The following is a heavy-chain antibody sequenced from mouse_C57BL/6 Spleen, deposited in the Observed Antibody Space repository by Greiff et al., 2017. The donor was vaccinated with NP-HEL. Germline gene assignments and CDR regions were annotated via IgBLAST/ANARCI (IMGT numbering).Heavy chain of an antibody. D-gene: IGHD2-3*01. CDR2: INPGSGGT. Sequence: QVQLQQSGAELVRPGTSVKVSCKASGYAFTNYLLEWVKQRPGQGLEWIGVINPGSGGTNYNEKFKGKATLTADKSSSTAYMQLSSLTSEDSAVYFWAREGAYDGYFDYWGQGTTLTVSS. CDR1: GYAFTNYL. V-gene: IGHV1-54*01. J-gene: IGHJ2*01. CDR3: AREGAYDGYFDY.